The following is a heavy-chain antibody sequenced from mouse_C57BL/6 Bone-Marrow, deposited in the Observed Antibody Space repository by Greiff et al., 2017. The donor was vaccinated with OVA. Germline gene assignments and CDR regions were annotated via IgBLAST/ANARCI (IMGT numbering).Heavy chain of an antibody. D-gene: IGHD6-2*01. CDR3: ARHSLELVY. CDR1: GFTFSSYG. CDR2: ISSGGSYT. Sequence: EVKLVESGGDLVKPGGSLKLSCAASGFTFSSYGMSWVRQTPDKRLEWVATISSGGSYTYYPDSVKGRFTISRVNAKNTLYLQMSSLKSEDTAMYYCARHSLELVYWGQGTLVTVSA. V-gene: IGHV5-6*01. J-gene: IGHJ3*01.